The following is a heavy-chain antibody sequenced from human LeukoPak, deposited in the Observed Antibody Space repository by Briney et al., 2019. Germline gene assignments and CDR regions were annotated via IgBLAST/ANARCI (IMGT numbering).Heavy chain of an antibody. CDR3: ARGIAAATNEDRFDP. D-gene: IGHD6-13*01. CDR2: IYSGGST. J-gene: IGHJ5*02. CDR1: GFTVSNNY. Sequence: VGSLRLSCAASGFTVSNNYMSWVRQAPGKGLEWVSVIYSGGSTYYADSVKGRFTISRDNSKNTLYLQMNSLRAEDTAVYYCARGIAAATNEDRFDPWGQGTLVTVSS. V-gene: IGHV3-53*01.